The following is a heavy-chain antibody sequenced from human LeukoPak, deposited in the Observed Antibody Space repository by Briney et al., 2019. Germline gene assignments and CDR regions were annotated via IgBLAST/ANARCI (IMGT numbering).Heavy chain of an antibody. Sequence: SETLSLTCTVSGGSISSYYWSWFRQPPGKGLEWIGYMYYSGITNYNPSLKSRVTISVDTSKNQFSLKLRSVTAADTAVYYCARGTVTTLFDYWGQGTLVTVSS. J-gene: IGHJ4*02. CDR3: ARGTVTTLFDY. CDR1: GGSISSYY. V-gene: IGHV4-59*12. D-gene: IGHD4-17*01. CDR2: MYYSGIT.